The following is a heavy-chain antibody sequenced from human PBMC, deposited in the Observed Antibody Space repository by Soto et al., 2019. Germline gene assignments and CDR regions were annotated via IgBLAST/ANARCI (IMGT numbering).Heavy chain of an antibody. Sequence: VQLVQSGAEVKKPGSSVKVSCKVSGGIFSSYVISWVRQAPGQGLEWMGGIIPMFATADYAQKFQGRVTISADKSTSTDYMELSRLKSEDTAVYYCARRPTIFGVAKSHDGDGLDVWGQGTTVTVSS. CDR3: ARRPTIFGVAKSHDGDGLDV. D-gene: IGHD3-3*01. CDR2: IIPMFATA. V-gene: IGHV1-69*06. CDR1: GGIFSSYV. J-gene: IGHJ6*02.